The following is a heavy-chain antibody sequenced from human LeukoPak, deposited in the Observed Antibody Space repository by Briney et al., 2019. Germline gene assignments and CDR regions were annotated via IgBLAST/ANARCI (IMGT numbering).Heavy chain of an antibody. CDR2: ISTDGRGT. D-gene: IGHD2-2*01. V-gene: IGHV3-64D*06. J-gene: IGHJ5*02. CDR1: GFTFNIYA. Sequence: GGSLRLSCSASGFTFNIYAMHWVHQAPGTGLEYVSAISTDGRGTYYADSVKGRFTISRDNSKNTLYLQMSSLRPEDTAIYYCVKYSNSCYDPWGQGTLVTVSS. CDR3: VKYSNSCYDP.